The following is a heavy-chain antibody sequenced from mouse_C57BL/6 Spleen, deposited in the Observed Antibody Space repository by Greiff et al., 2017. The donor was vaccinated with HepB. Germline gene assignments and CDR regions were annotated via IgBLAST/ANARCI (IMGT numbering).Heavy chain of an antibody. CDR3: ARESGTGYFDY. J-gene: IGHJ2*01. CDR2: ISDGGSYT. Sequence: EVQLVESGGGLVKPGGSLKLSCAASGFTFSSYAMSWVRQTPEKRLEWVATISDGGSYTYYPDNVKGRFTISRDNAKNNLYLQMSHLKSEDTAMYYCARESGTGYFDYWGQGTTLTVSS. V-gene: IGHV5-4*01. CDR1: GFTFSSYA. D-gene: IGHD4-1*01.